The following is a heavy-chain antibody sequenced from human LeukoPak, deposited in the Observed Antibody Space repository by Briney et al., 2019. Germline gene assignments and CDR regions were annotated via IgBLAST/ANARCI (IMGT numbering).Heavy chain of an antibody. V-gene: IGHV3-48*01. CDR1: GFTFSSYW. Sequence: PGGSLRLSCAASGFTFSSYWMSWVRQAPGKGLEWVSYISTSSSTIYYADSVKGRFTISRDNAKNSLYLQMNSLRAEDTAVYYCARHPCSSTSCYTDDAFDIWGQGTMVTVSS. D-gene: IGHD2-2*02. CDR2: ISTSSSTI. J-gene: IGHJ3*02. CDR3: ARHPCSSTSCYTDDAFDI.